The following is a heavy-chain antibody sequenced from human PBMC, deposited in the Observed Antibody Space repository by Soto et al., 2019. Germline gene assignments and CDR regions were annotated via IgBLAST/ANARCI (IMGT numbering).Heavy chain of an antibody. CDR3: ARDRPARASAYTLSPPYYYYVMDV. D-gene: IGHD3-16*01. CDR2: IYYNGST. V-gene: IGHV4-59*01. CDR1: GGSISSYC. J-gene: IGHJ6*02. Sequence: SETLSLTCTVSGGSISSYCWSWIRQPPGKGMEWIGYIYYNGSTNYNPSPKSRVAISVDTSKNQFSLKLSSVTAADTAVYYCARDRPARASAYTLSPPYYYYVMDVWGQGTKVTVYS.